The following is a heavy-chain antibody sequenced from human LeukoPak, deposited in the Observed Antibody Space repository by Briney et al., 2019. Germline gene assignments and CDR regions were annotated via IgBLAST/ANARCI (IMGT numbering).Heavy chain of an antibody. V-gene: IGHV3-74*01. D-gene: IGHD6-13*01. CDR1: GFTFSSYW. CDR2: INSDGSRI. CDR3: GRDRGSTELDY. Sequence: GGSLRLSCAASGFTFSSYWMHWVRQAPGKGLVWVSRINSDGSRISYADSVKGRFTISRDNVKNTVYLQMNSLRAEDAAVYYCGRDRGSTELDYWGQGTLVTVSS. J-gene: IGHJ4*02.